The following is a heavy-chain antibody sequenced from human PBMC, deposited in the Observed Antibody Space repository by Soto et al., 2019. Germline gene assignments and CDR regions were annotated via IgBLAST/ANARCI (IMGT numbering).Heavy chain of an antibody. CDR2: ISYDGSNK. D-gene: IGHD3-22*01. CDR3: ASFKDRSGQEEY. J-gene: IGHJ4*02. CDR1: GFTFSSYA. Sequence: GGSLRLSCAASGFTFSSYAMHWVRQAPGKGLEWVAVISYDGSNKYYADSVKGRFTISRDNSKNTLYLQMNSLRAEDTAVYYCASFKDRSGQEEYWGQGTLVTVSS. V-gene: IGHV3-30-3*01.